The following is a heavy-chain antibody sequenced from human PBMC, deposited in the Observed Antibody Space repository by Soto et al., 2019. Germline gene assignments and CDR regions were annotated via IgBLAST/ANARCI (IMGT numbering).Heavy chain of an antibody. CDR1: SGPSRSHN. J-gene: IGHJ6*02. V-gene: IGHV4-59*08. Sequence: QVQLQQSGPGLVKPSETLSLTCTVSSGPSRSHNWGWIRQPPGGGLEWIGYIYHTGDTSYNPSLSSRVTISADTSTNHISLTLRSVTAADTAVYYCVRQGIGDLHGLVDVWGQGTRVGVSS. D-gene: IGHD3-10*01. CDR2: IYHTGDT. CDR3: VRQGIGDLHGLVDV.